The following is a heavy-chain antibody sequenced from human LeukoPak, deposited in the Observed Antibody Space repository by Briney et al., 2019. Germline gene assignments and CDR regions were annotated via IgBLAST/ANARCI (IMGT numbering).Heavy chain of an antibody. V-gene: IGHV4-59*01. D-gene: IGHD2-2*01. CDR2: IYYSGST. Sequence: SETLSLTCTVSGGSISSYYWSWIRQPPGKGLEWIGYIYYSGSTNYNPSLKSRVTISVDTSKNQFSLKLSSVTAADTAVYYCARTLGYCNSTSCPDYWGQGTLVTVSS. CDR3: ARTLGYCNSTSCPDY. J-gene: IGHJ4*02. CDR1: GGSISSYY.